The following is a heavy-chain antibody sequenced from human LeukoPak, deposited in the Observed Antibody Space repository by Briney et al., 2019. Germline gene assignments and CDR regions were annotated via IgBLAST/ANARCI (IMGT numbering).Heavy chain of an antibody. V-gene: IGHV3-7*03. D-gene: IGHD3/OR15-3a*01. Sequence: GGSLRLSCVASGFIFGKYWMSWVRQAPGKGLEWVANIKLDGSEKNYVDSVKGRFTISRDNTKNSLYLQMNSLRAEDTAVFYCARDQYDTWSRRGNFDSWGQGTLVIVSS. J-gene: IGHJ4*02. CDR1: GFIFGKYW. CDR2: IKLDGSEK. CDR3: ARDQYDTWSRRGNFDS.